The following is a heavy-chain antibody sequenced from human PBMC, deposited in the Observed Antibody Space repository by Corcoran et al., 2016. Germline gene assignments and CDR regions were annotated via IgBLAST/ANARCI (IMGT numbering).Heavy chain of an antibody. CDR3: AKGPYSNLYYVDY. V-gene: IGHV3-30*18. CDR1: GFTFSSYG. Sequence: QVQLVESGGGVVQPGRSLRLSCAASGFTFSSYGMHWVRQAPGKGLEWVAVISYDGSNKYYADSVKGRFTISRDNSKNTLYLQMNSLRAEDTAVYYCAKGPYSNLYYVDYWGQGTLVTVSS. CDR2: ISYDGSNK. J-gene: IGHJ4*02. D-gene: IGHD4-4*01.